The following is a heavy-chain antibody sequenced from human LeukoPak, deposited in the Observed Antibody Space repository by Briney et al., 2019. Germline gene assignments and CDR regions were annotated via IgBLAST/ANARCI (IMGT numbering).Heavy chain of an antibody. V-gene: IGHV4-4*07. Sequence: SSETLSLTGSVSGGSISGYYWSWIRQPAGKGLEWIGRIYTGGSTNYNPSLKSRVTMSVDTSKTQFSLKLSSVTAADTAVYYCARGIVGSSSSWYTPYRGDWYDPWGQGTVATVSS. J-gene: IGHJ5*02. CDR1: GGSISGYY. CDR2: IYTGGST. CDR3: ARGIVGSSSSWYTPYRGDWYDP. D-gene: IGHD6-13*01.